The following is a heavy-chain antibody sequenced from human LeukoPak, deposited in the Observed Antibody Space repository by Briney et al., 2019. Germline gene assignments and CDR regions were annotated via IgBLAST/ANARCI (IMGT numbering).Heavy chain of an antibody. CDR2: IWYDGSNK. CDR1: GFTFSSYG. CDR3: AREGSWEWELLDY. J-gene: IGHJ4*02. Sequence: PGRSLRLSCAASGFTFSSYGMHWVRQAPGKGLEWAAVIWYDGSNKYYADSVKGRFTISRDNSKNTLYLQMNSLSAEDTAVYYCAREGSWEWELLDYWGQGTLVTVSS. V-gene: IGHV3-33*01. D-gene: IGHD1-26*01.